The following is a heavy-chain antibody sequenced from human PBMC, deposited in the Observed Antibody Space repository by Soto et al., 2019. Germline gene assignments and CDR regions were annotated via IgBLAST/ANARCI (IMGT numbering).Heavy chain of an antibody. J-gene: IGHJ6*02. V-gene: IGHV3-30-3*01. CDR2: ISYDGSNK. Sequence: QVQLVESGGGVVQPGRSLRLSCAASGFTFSSYAMHWVRQAPGKGLEWVAVISYDGSNKYYADSVKGRFTISRDNSKNTLYLQMNSLRAEDTAVYYCARDFSRFGVRGVIISYYYYGMDVWGQGTTVTVSS. CDR3: ARDFSRFGVRGVIISYYYYGMDV. D-gene: IGHD3-10*01. CDR1: GFTFSSYA.